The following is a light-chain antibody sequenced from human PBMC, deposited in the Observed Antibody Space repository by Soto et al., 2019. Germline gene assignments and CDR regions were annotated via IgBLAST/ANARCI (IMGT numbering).Light chain of an antibody. Sequence: QSALTQPPSASGSPGQSITISCTGSSSDVGIYNYVSWYQQHPGKAPKLMVYEVTKRPSGVPDRFSGSKSGNTASLTVSGLQAEDEADYYCSSYAGSNKLVFGGGTKVTVL. CDR3: SSYAGSNKLV. J-gene: IGLJ3*02. V-gene: IGLV2-8*01. CDR1: SSDVGIYNY. CDR2: EVT.